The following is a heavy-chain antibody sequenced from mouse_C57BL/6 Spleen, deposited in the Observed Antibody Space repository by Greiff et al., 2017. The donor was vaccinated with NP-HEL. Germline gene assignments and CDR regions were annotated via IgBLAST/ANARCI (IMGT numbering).Heavy chain of an antibody. CDR2: ISSGSSTI. CDR3: ANGLLLSTLYSMDY. V-gene: IGHV5-17*01. D-gene: IGHD1-1*01. Sequence: EVMLVESGGGLVKPGGSLKLSCAASGFTFSDYGMHWVRQAPEKGLEWVAYISSGSSTIYYADTVKGRVTISRDNATNTLFLHMTSMRSEDAAMYYGANGLLLSTLYSMDYWGKGTSVTVSS. CDR1: GFTFSDYG. J-gene: IGHJ4*01.